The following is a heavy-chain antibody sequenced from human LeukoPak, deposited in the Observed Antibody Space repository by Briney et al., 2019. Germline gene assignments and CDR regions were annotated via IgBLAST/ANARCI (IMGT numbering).Heavy chain of an antibody. CDR1: GFTFSSYW. Sequence: PGGSLRLSCAASGFTFSSYWMHWVRQAPRKGLVWVSRINSDGSTTTYADSVKGRFTISRDNAKDTLYLQMTSLRAEDTAVYYCARATYYYDSSGYRAIYYFDYWGQGTLVTVSS. CDR2: INSDGSTT. CDR3: ARATYYYDSSGYRAIYYFDY. D-gene: IGHD3-22*01. J-gene: IGHJ4*02. V-gene: IGHV3-74*01.